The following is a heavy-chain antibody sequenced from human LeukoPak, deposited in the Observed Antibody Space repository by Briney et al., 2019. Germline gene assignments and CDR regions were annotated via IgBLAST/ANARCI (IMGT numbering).Heavy chain of an antibody. D-gene: IGHD6-13*01. V-gene: IGHV1-46*01. CDR3: AREKQQLVRPYWYFDL. J-gene: IGHJ2*01. Sequence: ASVKVSCKASGYTFTGYYMHWVRQAPGQGLEWMGIINPSGGSTSYAQKFQGRVTMTRDTSTSTVYMELSSLRSEDTAVYYCAREKQQLVRPYWYFDLWGRGTLVTVSS. CDR2: INPSGGST. CDR1: GYTFTGYY.